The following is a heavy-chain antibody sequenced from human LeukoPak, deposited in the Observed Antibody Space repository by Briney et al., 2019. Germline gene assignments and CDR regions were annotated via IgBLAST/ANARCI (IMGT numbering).Heavy chain of an antibody. J-gene: IGHJ4*02. CDR2: IYPGDSDT. Sequence: GESLKISCKGSGYSFTTYWIGWVRQMPGKGLEWLGIIYPGDSDTRYSPSFQGRLTISFDKSISTAYLQWSSLKASDTAVYYCARLMPRGSSWYGFDYWGQGTLVTVSS. CDR3: ARLMPRGSSWYGFDY. V-gene: IGHV5-51*01. D-gene: IGHD6-13*01. CDR1: GYSFTTYW.